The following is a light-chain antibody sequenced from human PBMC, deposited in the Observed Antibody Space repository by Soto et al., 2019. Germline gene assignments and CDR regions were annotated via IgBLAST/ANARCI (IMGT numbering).Light chain of an antibody. J-gene: IGKJ2*01. CDR3: QQYHNWPPFT. Sequence: EIVMTQSPATLYVSPGERVTLSCRARQSVSSNLAWYQQKPGQAPRLLIYGASTRATGIPARFSGSGSGTEFTLTISSLQSEDFAVYYGQQYHNWPPFTFGQGTKLEIK. CDR1: QSVSSN. CDR2: GAS. V-gene: IGKV3-15*01.